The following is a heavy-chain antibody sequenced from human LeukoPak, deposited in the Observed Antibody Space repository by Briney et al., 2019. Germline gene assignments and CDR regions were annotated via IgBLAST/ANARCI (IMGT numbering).Heavy chain of an antibody. CDR2: ISSSGSTK. D-gene: IGHD1-26*01. CDR1: GFTFSDYY. V-gene: IGHV3-11*01. J-gene: IGHJ5*02. CDR3: ARSNSGSYDSQYNWFDP. Sequence: GGSLRLSCAASGFTFSDYYMFWIRQAPGKGLEWVSYISSSGSTKYYADSVKGRFTISRDNAKNSLYLQMNNLRAEDTALYYCARSNSGSYDSQYNWFDPWGQGTLVTVSS.